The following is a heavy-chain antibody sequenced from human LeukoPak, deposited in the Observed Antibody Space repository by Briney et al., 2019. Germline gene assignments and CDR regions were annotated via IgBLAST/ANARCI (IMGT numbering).Heavy chain of an antibody. J-gene: IGHJ3*02. Sequence: GASVKVSCKASGYTFTGYYMHWVRQAPGQGLEWMGWINPNSGGTNYAQKFQGRVTMTRDTSISTAYMELSRLRSDDTAVYYCAREGGLIVVVTVHAFDIWGQGTMVTVSS. CDR2: INPNSGGT. V-gene: IGHV1-2*02. D-gene: IGHD2-21*02. CDR3: AREGGLIVVVTVHAFDI. CDR1: GYTFTGYY.